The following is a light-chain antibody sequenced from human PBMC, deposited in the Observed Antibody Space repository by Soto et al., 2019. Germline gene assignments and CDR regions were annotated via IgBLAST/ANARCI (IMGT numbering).Light chain of an antibody. CDR3: QRRSNPLYP. V-gene: IGKV3-11*01. CDR1: QSVSSY. CDR2: DAS. Sequence: EIVLTQSPATLSLSPGERATLSCRASQSVSSYLAWYQQKPGQAPRLLIYDASNRATGIPARFSGSGSGTDFALTISRLEPEDFAVYYCQRRSNPLYPFGQGTKLGIK. J-gene: IGKJ2*01.